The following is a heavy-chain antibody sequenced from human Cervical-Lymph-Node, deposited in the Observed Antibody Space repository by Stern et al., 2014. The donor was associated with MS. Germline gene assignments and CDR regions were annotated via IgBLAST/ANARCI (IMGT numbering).Heavy chain of an antibody. Sequence: VQLVESGAEVKKPGSPVKVSCKASGGTFSSYAISWVRQAPGQGLEWMGGIIPIFGYANYAQKFQGRVTITADASTGAAHTDLSSLRSENTAVYSCAGWYGPFDCGGRGTLVTVSS. J-gene: IGHJ4*02. CDR2: IIPIFGYA. V-gene: IGHV1-69*01. D-gene: IGHD6-19*01. CDR3: AGWYGPFDC. CDR1: GGTFSSYA.